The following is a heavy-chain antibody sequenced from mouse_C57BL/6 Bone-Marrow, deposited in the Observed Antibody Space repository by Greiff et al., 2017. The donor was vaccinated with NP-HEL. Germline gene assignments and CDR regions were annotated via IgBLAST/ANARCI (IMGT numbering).Heavy chain of an antibody. Sequence: EVQRVESGGGLVKPGGSLKLSCAASGFPFSDYGMHWVRQAPEKGLEWVAYISSGSSTIYYADTVKGRFTISRDDAKNTLFLQITSLRSEDTAMYYCARSGRGYVSWFDYWGQGTTLTVSS. J-gene: IGHJ2*01. CDR2: ISSGSSTI. CDR1: GFPFSDYG. V-gene: IGHV5-17*01. CDR3: ARSGRGYVSWFDY. D-gene: IGHD2-2*01.